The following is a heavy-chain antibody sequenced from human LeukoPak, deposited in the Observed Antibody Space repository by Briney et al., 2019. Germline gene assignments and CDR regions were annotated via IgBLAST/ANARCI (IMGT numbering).Heavy chain of an antibody. CDR3: ARAHYYDSSGYYRLGWFDP. D-gene: IGHD3-22*01. J-gene: IGHJ5*02. V-gene: IGHV3-21*01. CDR1: GFTFSSYS. CDR2: ISSSSSYI. Sequence: GGSLRLSCAASGFTFSSYSMNWVRQAPGKGLEWVSSISSSSSYIYYADSVKGRFTISRDNAKNSLYLQMNSLRAEDTAVYYCARAHYYDSSGYYRLGWFDPWGQGTLVTVSS.